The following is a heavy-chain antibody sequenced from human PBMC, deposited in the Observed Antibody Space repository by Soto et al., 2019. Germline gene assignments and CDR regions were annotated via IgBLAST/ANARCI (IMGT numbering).Heavy chain of an antibody. CDR1: GFTFSSYG. Sequence: QVQLVESGGGVVQPGRSLRLSCAASGFTFSSYGMHWVRQAPGKGLEWVAVIPYDGSNKYYVDSVKGRFTIARDNSKNTLYLEMNSLRAEDTAVYYCAKNSGGSYYYGVDVWCQGTTLTVSS. CDR3: AKNSGGSYYYGVDV. D-gene: IGHD4-17*01. J-gene: IGHJ6*02. V-gene: IGHV3-30*18. CDR2: IPYDGSNK.